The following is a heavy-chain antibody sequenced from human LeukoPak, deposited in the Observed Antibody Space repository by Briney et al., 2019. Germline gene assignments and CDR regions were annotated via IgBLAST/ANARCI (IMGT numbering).Heavy chain of an antibody. Sequence: ASVKVPCKASGYTFTSYYIHWVRQAPGQGLEWMGIINPSGGTTSYAQKFQGRVAMTRDTSTSTVYMELSSLRSEDTALYYCARRLGYCSSTSCYGIDYWGQGTLVTVSS. CDR1: GYTFTSYY. CDR3: ARRLGYCSSTSCYGIDY. D-gene: IGHD2-2*01. CDR2: INPSGGTT. V-gene: IGHV1-46*01. J-gene: IGHJ4*02.